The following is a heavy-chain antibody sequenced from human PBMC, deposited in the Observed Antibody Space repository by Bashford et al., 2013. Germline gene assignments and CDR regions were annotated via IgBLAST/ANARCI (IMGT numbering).Heavy chain of an antibody. CDR1: DSPLAAVP. V-gene: IGHV3-23*01. Sequence: GGSLETLLCSLSDSPLAAVPWAGSARRPGKGLEWVSAVSGSGSHTYYADSAKGRFTISRDNSKNTVYLQMNSLRDEDTAIYYCAKDLQGYGPRDYWGQGTLVTVSS. J-gene: IGHJ4*02. CDR2: VSGSGSHT. CDR3: AKDLQGYGPRDY. D-gene: IGHD5-18*01.